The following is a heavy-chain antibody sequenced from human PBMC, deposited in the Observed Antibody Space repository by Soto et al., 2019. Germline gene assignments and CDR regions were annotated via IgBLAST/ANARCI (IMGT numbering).Heavy chain of an antibody. J-gene: IGHJ6*02. CDR1: GYTFTNYG. Sequence: QVQLVQSGPEVKKPGASVKVSCKASGYTFTNYGITWVRQAPGQGLEWMGWISTYNGNTNHAQKLQDRVIMTTDTSTSTAYLELRSLRSDDAAVYYCARGSTVVIYYYYGMDVWGQGTTVTVSS. CDR3: ARGSTVVIYYYYGMDV. CDR2: ISTYNGNT. V-gene: IGHV1-18*01. D-gene: IGHD4-17*01.